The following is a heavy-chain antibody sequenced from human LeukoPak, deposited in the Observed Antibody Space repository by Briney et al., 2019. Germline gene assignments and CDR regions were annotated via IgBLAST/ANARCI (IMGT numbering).Heavy chain of an antibody. CDR2: ISYGEGNTYCGDC. V-gene: IGHV4-59*11. J-gene: IGHJ4*02. CDR1: GRSISGHF. Sequence: SETLSLTCAVSGRSISGHFWSWIRQSPGKGLEWIGYISYGEGNTYCGDCKYKLSLISRVTVSGATSKNHVSLTLKSVPSADAAVYKCATSDSTGWNGEPSFDYWGQGILVTVSS. D-gene: IGHD6-19*01. CDR3: ATSDSTGWNGEPSFDY.